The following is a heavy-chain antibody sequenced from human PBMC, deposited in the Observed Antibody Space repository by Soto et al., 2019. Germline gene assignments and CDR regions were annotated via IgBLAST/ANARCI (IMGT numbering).Heavy chain of an antibody. Sequence: PSEPLCLTTTVSGGYIGGYYWSCIRQPPGKGLEWIGYIYYSGSTNYNPSLKSRVTISVDTSKNQFSLKLTSVTAADTAVYYCARDKIPGLFDYWGQGTLVTVSS. D-gene: IGHD2-21*01. CDR3: ARDKIPGLFDY. CDR2: IYYSGST. CDR1: GGYIGGYY. J-gene: IGHJ4*02. V-gene: IGHV4-59*12.